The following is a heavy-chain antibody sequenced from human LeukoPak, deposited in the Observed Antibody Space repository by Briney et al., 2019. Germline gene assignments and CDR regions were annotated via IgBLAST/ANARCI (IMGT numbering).Heavy chain of an antibody. CDR3: ARDPHYYDSSGYYGIFDY. CDR2: ISSSSSYI. J-gene: IGHJ4*02. CDR1: GFTFSSYS. V-gene: IGHV3-21*01. D-gene: IGHD3-22*01. Sequence: PGGSLRLSCAASGFTFSSYSMNWVRQATGKGLEWVSSISSSSSYIYYADSVKGRFTISRDNAKNSLYLQMNSLRAEDTAVYYCARDPHYYDSSGYYGIFDYWGQGTLVTVSS.